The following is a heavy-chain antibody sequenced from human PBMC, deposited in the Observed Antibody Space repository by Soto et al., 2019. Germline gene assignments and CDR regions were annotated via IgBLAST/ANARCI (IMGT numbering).Heavy chain of an antibody. CDR3: ARSSPVICGGDPCYRLYSSVDS. CDR2: IIPLFGTP. V-gene: IGHV1-69*01. Sequence: QVQLVQSGAEVRKPGSSLRVSCKSSGATLSTTGISWVRQAPGQGLEWMGGIIPLFGTPKYARKFQGRVSMTADESTNTVYMELNSLRPDDAAVYYCARSSPVICGGDPCYRLYSSVDSLGQGALVIVSS. J-gene: IGHJ5*01. D-gene: IGHD2-21*02. CDR1: GATLSTTG.